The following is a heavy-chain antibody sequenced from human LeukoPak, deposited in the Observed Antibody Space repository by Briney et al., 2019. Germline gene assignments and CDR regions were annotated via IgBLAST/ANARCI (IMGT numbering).Heavy chain of an antibody. Sequence: GGSLRLSCAASGFTFDDYTIHWVRQVPGKGLEWVSLISGDGGSTYYADSVKGRFTISRDNSKNTLYLQMSSLRAEDTAVYYCAKENWVYNWKYDSSGSGINYWGQGTLVTVSS. CDR1: GFTFDDYT. J-gene: IGHJ4*02. D-gene: IGHD3-22*01. V-gene: IGHV3-43*01. CDR3: AKENWVYNWKYDSSGSGINY. CDR2: ISGDGGST.